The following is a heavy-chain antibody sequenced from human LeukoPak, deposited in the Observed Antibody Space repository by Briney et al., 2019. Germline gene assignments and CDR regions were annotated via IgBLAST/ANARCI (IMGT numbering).Heavy chain of an antibody. J-gene: IGHJ3*02. D-gene: IGHD5-18*01. Sequence: SETLSLTCTVSDGSIRSSSDYGGWIRQPRGKGLEWLESICYSGSTYYNRALKSQITITVDKAKNQFSLNLISVTAADTALYYCARHPRSGYNYGFDGFDIWGQGTMVTVSS. CDR1: DGSIRSSSDY. V-gene: IGHV4-39*01. CDR3: ARHPRSGYNYGFDGFDI. CDR2: ICYSGST.